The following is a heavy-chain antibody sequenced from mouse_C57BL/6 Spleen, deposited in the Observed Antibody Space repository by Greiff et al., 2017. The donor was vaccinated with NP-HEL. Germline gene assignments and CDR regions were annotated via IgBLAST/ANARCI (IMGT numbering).Heavy chain of an antibody. CDR3: ARADFIRYYAMDY. CDR2: INPNNGGT. J-gene: IGHJ4*01. CDR1: GYTFTDYN. V-gene: IGHV1-18*01. Sequence: VQLQQSGPELVKPGASVKIPCKASGYTFTDYNMDWVKQSHGKSLEWIGDINPNNGGTIYNQKFKGKATLTVDKSSSTAYMELRSLTSEDTAVYYCARADFIRYYAMDYWGQGTSVTVSS. D-gene: IGHD1-1*01.